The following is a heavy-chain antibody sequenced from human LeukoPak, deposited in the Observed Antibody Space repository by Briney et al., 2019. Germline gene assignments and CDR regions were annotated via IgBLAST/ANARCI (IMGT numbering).Heavy chain of an antibody. D-gene: IGHD5-12*01. CDR1: GYTLTELS. V-gene: IGHV1-24*01. CDR3: ARGWSGYDSGPVDY. Sequence: GASVKVSCKVSGYTLTELSMHWVRQAPGKGLEWMGGFDPEDGETIYAQKFQGRVTMTEDTSTDTAYMELSSLRSDDTAVYYCARGWSGYDSGPVDYWGQGTLVTVSS. CDR2: FDPEDGET. J-gene: IGHJ4*02.